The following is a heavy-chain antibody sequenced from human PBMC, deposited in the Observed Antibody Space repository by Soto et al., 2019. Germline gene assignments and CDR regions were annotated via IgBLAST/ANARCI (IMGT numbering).Heavy chain of an antibody. CDR3: ARDWSKFSYNYPYYYAMDA. Sequence: GGALRVSCPVSGVSVTNSYINWVRQAPVKGLEWVSILYSSGTTYYADSVRGRFTVSRDDSKNTLFLHMNSLRADDTAVYYCARDWSKFSYNYPYYYAMDAWGQGTTVPVSS. CDR2: LYSSGTT. V-gene: IGHV3-53*01. CDR1: GVSVTNSY. J-gene: IGHJ6*02. D-gene: IGHD5-18*01.